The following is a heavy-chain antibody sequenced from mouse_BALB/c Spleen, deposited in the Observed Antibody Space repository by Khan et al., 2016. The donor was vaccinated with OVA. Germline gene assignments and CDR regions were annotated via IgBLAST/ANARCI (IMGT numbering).Heavy chain of an antibody. J-gene: IGHJ3*01. CDR1: GYTFTSYW. Sequence: QVQLQQPGAELVRPGASVKLSCKASGYTFTSYWMNWVRQRPRQGLEWIGKINPSDSESHYNQMFKDKATLTVDKSSGTAYMQLSSLTSEDSAVYFWAIRENDGYDPSWFAYWGQGTQVPVSA. CDR2: INPSDSES. D-gene: IGHD2-2*01. CDR3: AIRENDGYDPSWFAY. V-gene: IGHV1-52*01.